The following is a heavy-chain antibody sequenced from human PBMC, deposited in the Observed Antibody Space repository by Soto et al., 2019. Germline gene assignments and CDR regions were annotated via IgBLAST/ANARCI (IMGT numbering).Heavy chain of an antibody. J-gene: IGHJ4*02. D-gene: IGHD5-18*01. V-gene: IGHV4-61*01. CDR2: IYYSGST. Sequence: SETLSLTXTVSGGSVSSGSYYWSWIRQPPGKGLEWIGYIYYSGSTNYNPSLKSRVTISVDTSKNQFSLKLSSVTAADTAVYYCARDNSYGAPFDYWGQGTLVTVSS. CDR1: GGSVSSGSYY. CDR3: ARDNSYGAPFDY.